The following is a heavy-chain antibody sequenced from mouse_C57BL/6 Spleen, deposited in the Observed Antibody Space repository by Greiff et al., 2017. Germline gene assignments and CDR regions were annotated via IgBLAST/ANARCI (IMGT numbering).Heavy chain of an antibody. J-gene: IGHJ2*01. D-gene: IGHD2-3*01. Sequence: QVQLKESGPELVKPGPSVRISCKASGSTFTDYYINWVKQRPGQGLEWIGWIYPGSGNTKSNEKFKGKATLTVATSASTAYMQLSSLTSEDSAVYFCARSGDGYSYYFDYWGQGTTLTVSS. CDR3: ARSGDGYSYYFDY. CDR2: IYPGSGNT. CDR1: GSTFTDYY. V-gene: IGHV1-84*01.